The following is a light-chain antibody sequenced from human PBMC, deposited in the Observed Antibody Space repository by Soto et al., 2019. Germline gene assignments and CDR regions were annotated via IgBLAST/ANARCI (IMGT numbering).Light chain of an antibody. V-gene: IGKV1-5*03. CDR3: QQYNRPYT. Sequence: DIQMTQSPSTLSASVGDRVTITCRASQSISHWLAWYQQKPGKAPKLLIYKASSLQSGVPSRFSGSGSGTEFNLTISSLQPDDFATYYCQQYNRPYTFGQGTKLEIK. J-gene: IGKJ2*01. CDR2: KAS. CDR1: QSISHW.